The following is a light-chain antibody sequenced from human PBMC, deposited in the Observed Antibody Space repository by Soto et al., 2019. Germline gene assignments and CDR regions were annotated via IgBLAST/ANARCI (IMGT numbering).Light chain of an antibody. Sequence: QSALTQPPSVSGSPGQSVTISCTGTSSDVGNYNRVSWYQQPPGTAPKLMIYEVTNRPSGVPDRFSGSKSGNTASLTIPGLQAEDEADYYCSSHTDSDTYVFGTGTKVTVL. CDR1: SSDVGNYNR. J-gene: IGLJ1*01. CDR2: EVT. V-gene: IGLV2-18*02. CDR3: SSHTDSDTYV.